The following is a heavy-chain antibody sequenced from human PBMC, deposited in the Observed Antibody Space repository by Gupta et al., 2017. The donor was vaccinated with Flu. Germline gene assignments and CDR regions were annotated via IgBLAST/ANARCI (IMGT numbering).Heavy chain of an antibody. V-gene: IGHV3-23*01. J-gene: IGHJ6*03. CDR2: IGGSGVST. CDR1: GFTFSSYA. Sequence: EVQLLESGGGLVQPGGSLRLSCAASGFTFSSYAFGWVRQAPGKGLEWVSGIGGSGVSTYYADSVKGRFTISRDNSKDTLYMEMNSLRADDTAVYYCAKGDYCAISSCSIYYMDVWGKGTTVTVSS. D-gene: IGHD2-2*01. CDR3: AKGDYCAISSCSIYYMDV.